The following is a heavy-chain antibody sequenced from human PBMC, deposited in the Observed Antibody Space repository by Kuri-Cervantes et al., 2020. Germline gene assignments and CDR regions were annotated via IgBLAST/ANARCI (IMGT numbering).Heavy chain of an antibody. V-gene: IGHV3-7*03. CDR1: GFTFSSYW. CDR3: ARSAYYYDSSGYRP. Sequence: GESLKISCAASGFTFSSYWMSWVRQAPGKGLEWVANIKQDGSEKYYVDSVKGRFTISRDNAKNSLYLQMNSLRAEDTAVYYCARSAYYYDSSGYRPWGQGTLVTVSS. CDR2: IKQDGSEK. D-gene: IGHD3-22*01. J-gene: IGHJ4*02.